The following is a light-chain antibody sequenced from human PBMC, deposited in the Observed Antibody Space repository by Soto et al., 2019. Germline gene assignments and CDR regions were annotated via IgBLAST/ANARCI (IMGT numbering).Light chain of an antibody. CDR2: EVS. CDR1: SSDVGGYNY. V-gene: IGLV2-8*01. Sequence: QSALTQPPSASGSPGQSVTISCTGTSSDVGGYNYVSWYQQHPGKAPKLMIYEVSKRPSGVPDRFSGSKSGNTVSLTVSGLQADDEADYYCSSYAGSNNPYVFGTGTKGTVL. J-gene: IGLJ1*01. CDR3: SSYAGSNNPYV.